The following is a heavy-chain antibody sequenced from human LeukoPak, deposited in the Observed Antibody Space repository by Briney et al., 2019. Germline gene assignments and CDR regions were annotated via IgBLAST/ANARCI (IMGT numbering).Heavy chain of an antibody. CDR2: INPNNGGT. D-gene: IGHD3-22*01. J-gene: IGHJ4*02. Sequence: ASVTVSCTASGYTFTDYYIHWVRQAPGQGLEWMGWINPNNGGTNYALTFEGRVSMTRDTSISTAYMELSTLISDDTAVYHCARDHYDSSGSFDYWGLGTRVTVSS. CDR1: GYTFTDYY. V-gene: IGHV1-2*02. CDR3: ARDHYDSSGSFDY.